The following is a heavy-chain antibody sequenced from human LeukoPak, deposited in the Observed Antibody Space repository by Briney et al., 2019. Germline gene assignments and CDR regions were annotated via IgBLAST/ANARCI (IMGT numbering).Heavy chain of an antibody. V-gene: IGHV3-23*01. CDR1: GFTFSSYA. Sequence: SGGSLRLSCAASGFTFSSYAMSWVRQAPGKGLEWVSAISGSGGSTYYADSVKGRFTISRDNSKNTLYLQMNSLRAEDTAVYYCAKDQGGVLRFLEWLLSDFDYWGQGTLVTVSS. J-gene: IGHJ4*02. CDR3: AKDQGGVLRFLEWLLSDFDY. D-gene: IGHD3-3*01. CDR2: ISGSGGST.